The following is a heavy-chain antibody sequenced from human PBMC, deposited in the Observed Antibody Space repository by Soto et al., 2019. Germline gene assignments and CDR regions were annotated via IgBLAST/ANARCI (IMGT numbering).Heavy chain of an antibody. Sequence: QVQLVQSGAEVKKPGSSVKVSCKASGGTFSSHVFNWVRQAPGQGLEWMGGIMPIIGTANYAQKFQGRVTITADESTRTAYMELSSLRSEETAVYYCARDLEFRDGNISHLDYWGQGTLVTVSS. J-gene: IGHJ4*02. CDR3: ARDLEFRDGNISHLDY. V-gene: IGHV1-69*01. CDR2: IMPIIGTA. CDR1: GGTFSSHV. D-gene: IGHD3-10*01.